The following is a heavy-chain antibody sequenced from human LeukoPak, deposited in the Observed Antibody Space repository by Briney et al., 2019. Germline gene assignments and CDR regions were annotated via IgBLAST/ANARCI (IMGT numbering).Heavy chain of an antibody. CDR3: ARDKVNWYFDL. CDR1: GGSFSGYY. D-gene: IGHD2-15*01. J-gene: IGHJ2*01. CDR2: INHSGST. Sequence: PSETLSLTCAVYGGSFSGYYWSWIRQPPGKGLEWIGEINHSGSTNYNPSLKSRVTISVDTSKNQFSLKLSSVTAADTAVYYCARDKVNWYFDLWGRGTLVTVSS. V-gene: IGHV4-34*01.